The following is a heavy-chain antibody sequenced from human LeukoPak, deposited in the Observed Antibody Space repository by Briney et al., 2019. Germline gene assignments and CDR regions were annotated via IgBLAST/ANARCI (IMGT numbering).Heavy chain of an antibody. V-gene: IGHV4-34*01. D-gene: IGHD2-2*01. J-gene: IGHJ4*02. CDR3: ARAPYIRTWYQLPRGEDY. CDR2: ITNTGDT. Sequence: SETLSLTCAVSGGSFNGFFWTWIRQPPGKGLERIGEITNTGDTNYNPSLNNRVAIGVDTSKRQFSLRLTSVTAADTAMYYCARAPYIRTWYQLPRGEDYWGQGTLVIVST. CDR1: GGSFNGFF.